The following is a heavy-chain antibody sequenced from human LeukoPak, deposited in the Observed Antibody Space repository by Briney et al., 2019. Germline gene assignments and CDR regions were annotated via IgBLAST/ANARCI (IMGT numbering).Heavy chain of an antibody. Sequence: PGGSLRLSCAASGFTFSSYGMHWVRQAPGKGLEWVAVISYDGSNKYYADSVKGRFTISRDNSKNTLYLQMNSLRAEDTAVYYCAKDKQQQFDYWGQGTLVTVSS. V-gene: IGHV3-30*18. CDR1: GFTFSSYG. CDR2: ISYDGSNK. D-gene: IGHD6-13*01. CDR3: AKDKQQQFDY. J-gene: IGHJ4*02.